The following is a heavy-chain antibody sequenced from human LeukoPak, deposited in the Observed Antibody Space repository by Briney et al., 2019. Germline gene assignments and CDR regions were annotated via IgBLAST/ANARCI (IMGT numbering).Heavy chain of an antibody. CDR2: IYPGDSDT. V-gene: IGHV5-51*01. J-gene: IGHJ4*02. CDR1: GXTFSSYC. D-gene: IGHD2-8*02. Sequence: GESLKISFKVSGXTFSSYCIGWVRQMPGEGLEWKGIIYPGDSDTRYSPSFQGQVTISADTTISTAYLQWTSLKASDTAMYYCARSTGGTGPADYWGQGTLVTVSS. CDR3: ARSTGGTGPADY.